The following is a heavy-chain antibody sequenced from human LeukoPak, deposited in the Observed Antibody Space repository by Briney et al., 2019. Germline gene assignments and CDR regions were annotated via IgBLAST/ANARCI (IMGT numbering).Heavy chain of an antibody. CDR3: ARAFCSGGSCYSD. Sequence: PSETLSLTCTVSGGSISSSSYYWGWIRQPPGKGLEWIGSIYYSGSTYYNPSLKSRVTISVVTSKNQFSLKLSSVTAADTAVYYCARAFCSGGSCYSDWGQGTLVTVSS. D-gene: IGHD2-15*01. CDR2: IYYSGST. J-gene: IGHJ4*02. V-gene: IGHV4-39*01. CDR1: GGSISSSSYY.